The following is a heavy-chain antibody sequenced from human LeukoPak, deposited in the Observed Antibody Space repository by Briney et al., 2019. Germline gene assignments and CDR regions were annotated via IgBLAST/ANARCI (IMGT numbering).Heavy chain of an antibody. CDR1: GYSISSGYY. D-gene: IGHD6-13*01. J-gene: IGHJ4*02. Sequence: SETLSLTCTVSGYSISSGYYWGWIRQAPGKGLEWIGSIYYSGSTYYNLSPKSRVTISVDTSKNQFSLKLSSVTAADTAVYYCASYSSSWYISGFFDYWGQGTLVTVSS. V-gene: IGHV4-38-2*02. CDR2: IYYSGST. CDR3: ASYSSSWYISGFFDY.